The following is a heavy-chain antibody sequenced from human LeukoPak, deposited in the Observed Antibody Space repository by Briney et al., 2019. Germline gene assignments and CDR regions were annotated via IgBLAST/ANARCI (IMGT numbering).Heavy chain of an antibody. V-gene: IGHV4-39*07. CDR3: ARAHYDFWSGYPNWFDP. D-gene: IGHD3-3*01. J-gene: IGHJ5*02. CDR2: IYYSGST. Sequence: SETLSLTCTVPGGSISSSSYYWGCIRQPPGKWLECIGSIYYSGSTNYNPSLKSRVTISVDTSKNQFSLKLSSVTAADTAVYYCARAHYDFWSGYPNWFDPWGQGTLVTVSS. CDR1: GGSISSSSYY.